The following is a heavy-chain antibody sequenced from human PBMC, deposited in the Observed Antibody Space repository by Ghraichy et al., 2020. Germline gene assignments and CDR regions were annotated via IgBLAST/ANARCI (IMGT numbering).Heavy chain of an antibody. CDR2: INPSGGST. CDR1: GYTFTSYY. J-gene: IGHJ6*02. CDR3: ARMGVEGSGSYFQVGYYYYGMDV. Sequence: ASVKVSCKASGYTFTSYYMHWVRQAPGQGLEWMGIINPSGGSTSYAQKFQGRVTMTRDTSTSTVYMELSSLRSEDTAVYYCARMGVEGSGSYFQVGYYYYGMDVWGQGTTVTVSS. V-gene: IGHV1-46*03. D-gene: IGHD3-10*01.